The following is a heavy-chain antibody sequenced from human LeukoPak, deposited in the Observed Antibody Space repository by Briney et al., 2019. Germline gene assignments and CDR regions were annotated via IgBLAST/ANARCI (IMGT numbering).Heavy chain of an antibody. D-gene: IGHD3-22*01. J-gene: IGHJ3*02. Sequence: PSETLSLTCTVSGGSISSYYWSWIRQPAGKGLEWIGRIYTSGSTNYNPSLKSRVTMSVDTSKNQFSLRLSSVTAADTAVYYCARDPYYYDSSGSRAFDIWGQGTMVTVSS. V-gene: IGHV4-4*07. CDR1: GGSISSYY. CDR2: IYTSGST. CDR3: ARDPYYYDSSGSRAFDI.